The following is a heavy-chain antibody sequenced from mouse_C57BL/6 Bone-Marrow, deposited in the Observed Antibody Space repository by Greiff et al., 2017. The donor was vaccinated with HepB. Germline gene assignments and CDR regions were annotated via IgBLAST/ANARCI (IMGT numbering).Heavy chain of an antibody. Sequence: EVQLVESGPELVKPGASVKISCKASGYSFTGYYMNWVKQSPEKSLEWIGEINPSTGGTTYNQKFKAKATLTVDKSSSTAYMQLKSLTSEDSAVYYCARALLRSRDWYFDVWGTGTTVTVSS. CDR1: GYSFTGYY. V-gene: IGHV1-42*01. CDR3: ARALLRSRDWYFDV. J-gene: IGHJ1*03. CDR2: INPSTGGT. D-gene: IGHD1-1*01.